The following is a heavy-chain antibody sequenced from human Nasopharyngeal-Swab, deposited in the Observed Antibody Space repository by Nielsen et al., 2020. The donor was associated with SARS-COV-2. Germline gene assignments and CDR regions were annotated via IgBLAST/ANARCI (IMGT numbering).Heavy chain of an antibody. CDR2: SYYSGST. V-gene: IGHV4-59*01. D-gene: IGHD4-17*01. Sequence: GSLRLSCTVSGGSISTYYWSWIRQPPGKGLEWIGYSYYSGSTNYNPSLKSRVTISVDTSKNQFSLKLSSVTAADTAVHYCARDATTKAYYYYMDVWGKGTTVTVSS. J-gene: IGHJ6*03. CDR1: GGSISTYY. CDR3: ARDATTKAYYYYMDV.